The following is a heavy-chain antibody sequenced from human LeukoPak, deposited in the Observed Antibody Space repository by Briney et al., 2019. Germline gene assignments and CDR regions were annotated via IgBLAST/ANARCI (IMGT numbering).Heavy chain of an antibody. J-gene: IGHJ4*02. D-gene: IGHD3-3*02. V-gene: IGHV1-24*01. Sequence: ASVKVSCEVSGYTLTELSMHWVRQAPGKGLEWMGGFDPEDGETIYAQKFQGRVTMTEDTSTDTAYMELSSLRSEDTAVYYYATRAFLEWLSGELEFDYWGQGTLVTVSS. CDR3: ATRAFLEWLSGELEFDY. CDR2: FDPEDGET. CDR1: GYTLTELS.